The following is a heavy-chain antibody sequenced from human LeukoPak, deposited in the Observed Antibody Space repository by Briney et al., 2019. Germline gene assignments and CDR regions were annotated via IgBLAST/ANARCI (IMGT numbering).Heavy chain of an antibody. CDR1: GYTFTSYG. V-gene: IGHV1-18*04. CDR3: ARDEYSSSWYELRRAVNWFDP. Sequence: ASVKVSCKASGYTFTSYGISWVRQAPGQGLEWMGWISAYNGNTNYAQKLQGRVTMTTDTSTSTAYMELRSLRSDDTAVYYCARDEYSSSWYELRRAVNWFDPWGEGPLVTVSS. D-gene: IGHD6-13*01. J-gene: IGHJ5*02. CDR2: ISAYNGNT.